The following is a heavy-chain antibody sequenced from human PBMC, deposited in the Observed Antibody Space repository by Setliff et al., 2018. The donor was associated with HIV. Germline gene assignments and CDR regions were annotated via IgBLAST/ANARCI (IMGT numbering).Heavy chain of an antibody. CDR2: ISGFNGNT. D-gene: IGHD6-19*01. J-gene: IGHJ3*01. CDR3: GRVPYKSAWFSGGHNPFDV. Sequence: GASVKVSCKASGYSFSKYCISWERKAPGQGLEWMGWISGFNGNTKCGQNFQGRVTMTIDTSTSTVYMDLRSLTSDYTAVYYCGRVPYKSAWFSGGHNPFDVWGQGTMFTVSS. V-gene: IGHV1-18*01. CDR1: GYSFSKYC.